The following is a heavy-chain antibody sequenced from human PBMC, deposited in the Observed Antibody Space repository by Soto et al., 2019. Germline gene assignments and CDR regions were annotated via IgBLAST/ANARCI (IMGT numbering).Heavy chain of an antibody. CDR3: ARAWDTTYGSSSALDY. J-gene: IGHJ4*02. CDR1: GGTFSSYA. Sequence: QVQLVQSGAEVKKPGSSVKVSCKASGGTFSSYAISWVRQAPGQGLEWVGGIIPIFCTANYAQKFQGRVTITADESTSTADMELSSLRSEDTAVYYCARAWDTTYGSSSALDYWGQGTLVTVSS. V-gene: IGHV1-69*01. CDR2: IIPIFCTA. D-gene: IGHD6-6*01.